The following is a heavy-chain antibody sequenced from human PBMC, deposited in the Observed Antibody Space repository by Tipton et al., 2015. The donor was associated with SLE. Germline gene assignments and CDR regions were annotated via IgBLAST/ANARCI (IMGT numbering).Heavy chain of an antibody. D-gene: IGHD2-15*01. CDR2: IYSGGST. CDR3: ARVGYCSGGSCLYWYFDL. V-gene: IGHV3-53*04. Sequence: VLLVQSGGGLVQPGGSLRLSCAASGFTVSSNYMSWVRQAPGKGLEWVSVIYSGGSTYYADSVKGRFTISRDNSKNTLYLQMNSLRAEDTAVYYCARVGYCSGGSCLYWYFDLWGRGTLVTVSS. CDR1: GFTVSSNY. J-gene: IGHJ2*01.